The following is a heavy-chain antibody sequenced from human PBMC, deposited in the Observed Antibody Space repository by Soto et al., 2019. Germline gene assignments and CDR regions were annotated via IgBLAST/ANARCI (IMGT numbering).Heavy chain of an antibody. D-gene: IGHD6-13*01. CDR3: AKDRGAVAAAGIFDAFDI. Sequence: GGSLRLSCAASGFTFSSYAMSWVRQAPGKGLEWVSAISGSGGSTYYADSVKGRFTISRDNSKNTLYLQMNSLRAEDTAVYYCAKDRGAVAAAGIFDAFDIWGQGTMVTVSS. V-gene: IGHV3-23*01. CDR2: ISGSGGST. CDR1: GFTFSSYA. J-gene: IGHJ3*02.